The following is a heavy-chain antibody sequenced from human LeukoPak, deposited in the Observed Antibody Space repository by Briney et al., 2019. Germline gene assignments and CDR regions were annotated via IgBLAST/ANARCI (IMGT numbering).Heavy chain of an antibody. J-gene: IGHJ5*02. V-gene: IGHV4-39*02. CDR2: IYYSGRT. D-gene: IGHD6-6*01. CDR1: GGSISSNNYY. Sequence: PSETLSLTCTVSGGSISSNNYYWGWIRQPPGKGLEWIGDIYYSGRTYYNPSLKSRVTISVDTSRNQLSLKLSSVTAADTAVYYCAREGEKYSSRVHDWFDPWGQGTLVTVSS. CDR3: AREGEKYSSRVHDWFDP.